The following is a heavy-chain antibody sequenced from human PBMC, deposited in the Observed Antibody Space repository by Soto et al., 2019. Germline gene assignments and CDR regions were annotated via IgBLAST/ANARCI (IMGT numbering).Heavy chain of an antibody. CDR2: IWYDGGIK. D-gene: IGHD2-15*01. J-gene: IGHJ6*02. V-gene: IGHV3-33*01. Sequence: QGQLVESGGGVVQPGTSLRLSCAASGFTFNTYGMHWVRQAPGKGLEWVAVIWYDGGIKYYADSAKGRFTVSRDNSRNTLYLQMNSPRVEDTAVYYCARIDCTGGNCRPYAYYGLDVWGQGTTVTVSS. CDR3: ARIDCTGGNCRPYAYYGLDV. CDR1: GFTFNTYG.